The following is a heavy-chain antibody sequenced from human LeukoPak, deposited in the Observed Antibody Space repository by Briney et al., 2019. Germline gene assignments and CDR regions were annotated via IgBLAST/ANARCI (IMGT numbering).Heavy chain of an antibody. CDR2: IKQDGSEK. CDR3: ARARVVTKWIDY. Sequence: PGGSLRLSCAASGFSFSVYSMNWVRQAPGKGLEWVANIKQDGSEKYYVDSVKGRFTISRDNAKNSLYLQMNSLRAEDTAVYYCARARVVTKWIDYWGQGTLVTVSS. V-gene: IGHV3-7*03. J-gene: IGHJ4*02. D-gene: IGHD2-21*02. CDR1: GFSFSVYS.